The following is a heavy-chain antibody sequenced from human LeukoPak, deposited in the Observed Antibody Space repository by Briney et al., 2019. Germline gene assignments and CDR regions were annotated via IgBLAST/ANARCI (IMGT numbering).Heavy chain of an antibody. V-gene: IGHV1-24*01. Sequence: ASVKVSCKASGYTFTSYHMHWVRQAPGKGLEWMGGFDPEDGETIYAQNFQGRVTMTEDTSTDTAYMELSSLRSEDTAVYYCAGAEYYYDSRPFAYCGQGTPVTVSS. CDR1: GYTFTSYH. CDR2: FDPEDGET. J-gene: IGHJ4*02. CDR3: AGAEYYYDSRPFAY. D-gene: IGHD3-22*01.